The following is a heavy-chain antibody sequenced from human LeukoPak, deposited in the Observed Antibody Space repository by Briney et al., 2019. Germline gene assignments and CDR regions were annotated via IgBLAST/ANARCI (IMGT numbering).Heavy chain of an antibody. CDR3: ARAGDYYDSSGYCFDY. V-gene: IGHV1-2*02. J-gene: IGHJ4*02. Sequence: ASVKVSCKASGYTFTGYYMHWVRQAPGQGLEWMGWINPNSGGTNYAQKFQGKVTMTRDTSISTAYMELSRLRSDDTAVYYCARAGDYYDSSGYCFDYWGQGTLVTVSS. CDR2: INPNSGGT. D-gene: IGHD3-22*01. CDR1: GYTFTGYY.